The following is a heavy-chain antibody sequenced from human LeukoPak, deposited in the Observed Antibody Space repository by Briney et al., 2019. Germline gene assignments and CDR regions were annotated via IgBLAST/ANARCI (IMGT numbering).Heavy chain of an antibody. D-gene: IGHD3-3*01. V-gene: IGHV3-21*01. CDR2: ISSSSSYI. CDR1: GFTFSSYS. J-gene: IGHJ3*02. Sequence: PGGSLRLSCAASGFTFSSYSMNWVRQAPGKGLEWVSSISSSSSYIYYADSVKGRFTISRDNAKNSLYLQMNSLRAEDTAVHYCARDPITIFGVVISNAFDIWGQGTMVTVSS. CDR3: ARDPITIFGVVISNAFDI.